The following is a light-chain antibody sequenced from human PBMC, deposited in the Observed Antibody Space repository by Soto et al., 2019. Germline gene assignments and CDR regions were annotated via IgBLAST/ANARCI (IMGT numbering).Light chain of an antibody. J-gene: IGLJ1*01. CDR1: SSNIGAGYD. Sequence: QSVLTQPPSVSRAPGQRVTISCTGSSSNIGAGYDVHWYQQLPGTAPKLLIYGNSNRPSGVPDRFSGAKSGTSASLAITGLQAADESVYYCQSYDRSLSGYVFGTGTKLTVL. CDR2: GNS. CDR3: QSYDRSLSGYV. V-gene: IGLV1-40*01.